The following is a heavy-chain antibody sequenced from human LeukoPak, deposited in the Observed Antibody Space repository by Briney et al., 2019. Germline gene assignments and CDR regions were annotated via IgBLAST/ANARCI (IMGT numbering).Heavy chain of an antibody. CDR3: ARDRYDFWSGSHHTPDY. CDR2: IKQDGSEK. V-gene: IGHV3-7*01. D-gene: IGHD3-3*01. J-gene: IGHJ4*02. Sequence: TGGSLRLSCAASGFTFSSYWMSWVRQAPGKGLEWVANIKQDGSEKYYVDSVKGRFTISRDNAKNSLYLQMNSLRAEDTAVYYCARDRYDFWSGSHHTPDYWGQGTLVTVSS. CDR1: GFTFSSYW.